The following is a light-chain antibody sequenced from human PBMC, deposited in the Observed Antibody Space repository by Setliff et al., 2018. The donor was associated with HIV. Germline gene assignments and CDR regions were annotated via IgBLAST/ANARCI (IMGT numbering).Light chain of an antibody. Sequence: QSALTQPASVSGSPGQSITISCTGTSSDVGRYNLVSWYQQHPGKAPKLMIYDVSKRPSGVSNRFSGSKSGNTASLTISGLQAEDESDYFCCSDAGGSTYVFGTGTKVTVL. CDR3: CSDAGGSTYV. CDR2: DVS. J-gene: IGLJ1*01. CDR1: SSDVGRYNL. V-gene: IGLV2-23*02.